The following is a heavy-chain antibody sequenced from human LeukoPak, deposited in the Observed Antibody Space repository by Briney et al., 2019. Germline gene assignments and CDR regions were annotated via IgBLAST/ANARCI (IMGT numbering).Heavy chain of an antibody. V-gene: IGHV1-69*01. Sequence: SVKVSCKASGGTFSSYAISWVRQAPGQGLEWMGGIIPIFGTANYAQKFQGRVTITADESTSTAYMELSSLRSEDTAVYYCARDLDIVVVPAAMGGDAFDIWGQGTMVTVSS. CDR3: ARDLDIVVVPAAMGGDAFDI. D-gene: IGHD2-2*03. CDR2: IIPIFGTA. J-gene: IGHJ3*02. CDR1: GGTFSSYA.